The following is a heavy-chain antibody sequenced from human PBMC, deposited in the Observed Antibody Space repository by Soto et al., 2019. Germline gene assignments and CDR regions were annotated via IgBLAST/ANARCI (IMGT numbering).Heavy chain of an antibody. D-gene: IGHD6-6*01. V-gene: IGHV1-69*13. CDR3: AREELGSSSLGYPGASYGMDV. CDR2: IIPIFGTA. J-gene: IGHJ6*02. Sequence: SVKVSCKASGGTFSSYAISWVRQAPGQGLEWMGGIIPIFGTANYAQKFQGRVTITADESTSTAYMELSSLRSEDTAVYYCAREELGSSSLGYPGASYGMDVWGQGTTVTVSS. CDR1: GGTFSSYA.